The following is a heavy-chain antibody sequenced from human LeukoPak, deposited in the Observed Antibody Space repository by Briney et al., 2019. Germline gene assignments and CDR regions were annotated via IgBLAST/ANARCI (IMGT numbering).Heavy chain of an antibody. CDR1: GFTFSSYW. CDR2: INSDGSST. CDR3: ARVAAWDSSGYLFDY. J-gene: IGHJ4*02. Sequence: GGSLRLSCAASGFTFSSYWMHWVRQAPGKGLVWVSRINSDGSSTTYADSVKGRFTISRENARNTLYLQMNSLRAEDTAVYYCARVAAWDSSGYLFDYWGQGTLVAVSS. D-gene: IGHD3-22*01. V-gene: IGHV3-74*01.